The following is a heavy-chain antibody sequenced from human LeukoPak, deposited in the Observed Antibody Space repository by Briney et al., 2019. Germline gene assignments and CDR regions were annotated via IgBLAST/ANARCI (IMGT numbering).Heavy chain of an antibody. CDR1: GFTFSSYW. D-gene: IGHD4-11*01. V-gene: IGHV3-7*01. J-gene: IGHJ6*03. CDR2: IKQDGSEK. Sequence: PGGSLRLSCAASGFTFSSYWMSWVRQAPGKGGEWVANIKQDGSEKYYVDSVKGGFTISRDKAKNSLYLQMNSLRAEDTAVYYCARDAYSTMRRYYYYYYMDVWGKGTTVTVSS. CDR3: ARDAYSTMRRYYYYYYMDV.